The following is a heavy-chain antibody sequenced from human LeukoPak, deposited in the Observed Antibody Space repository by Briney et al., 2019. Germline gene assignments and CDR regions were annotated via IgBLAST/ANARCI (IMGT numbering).Heavy chain of an antibody. J-gene: IGHJ3*02. CDR1: GFTFSSYS. V-gene: IGHV3-21*01. CDR3: AREDDYGDYVYAFDI. CDR2: ISSSSSYI. Sequence: GGSLRLSCAASGFTFSSYSMNWVRQAPGKGLEWVSSISSSSSYIYYADSVKGRFTISRDNAKNSLYLQMNSPRAEDTAVYYCAREDDYGDYVYAFDIWGQGTMVTVSS. D-gene: IGHD4-17*01.